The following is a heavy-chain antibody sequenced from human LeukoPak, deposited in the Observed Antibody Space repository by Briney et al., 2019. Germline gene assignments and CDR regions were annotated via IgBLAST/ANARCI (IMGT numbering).Heavy chain of an antibody. CDR3: ARATRLDDAFDI. Sequence: GGSLRLSCAASGFTFSSYAMHWVRQAPGQRLEWMGWINAGNGNTKYSQKFQGRVTITRDTSASTAYMELSSLRSEDTAVYYCARATRLDDAFDIWGQGTMVTVSS. CDR2: INAGNGNT. J-gene: IGHJ3*02. CDR1: GFTFSSYA. D-gene: IGHD5-12*01. V-gene: IGHV1-3*01.